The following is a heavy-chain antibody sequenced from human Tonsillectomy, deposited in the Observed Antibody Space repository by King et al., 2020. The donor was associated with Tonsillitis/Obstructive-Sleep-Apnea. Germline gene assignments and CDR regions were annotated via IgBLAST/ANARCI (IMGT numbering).Heavy chain of an antibody. CDR2: IKQDGSEK. Sequence: QLVQSGGGLVQPGGSLRLSCAVSGFTVSSFLMSWVRQAPGKGLEWVANIKQDGSEKYYVDSVKGRFTISRDNAENSVYLQMNSLRAEDTAVYYCARGEYYYDGGYWGQGTLVTVSS. CDR3: ARGEYYYDGGY. D-gene: IGHD3-22*01. J-gene: IGHJ4*02. CDR1: GFTVSSFL. V-gene: IGHV3-7*04.